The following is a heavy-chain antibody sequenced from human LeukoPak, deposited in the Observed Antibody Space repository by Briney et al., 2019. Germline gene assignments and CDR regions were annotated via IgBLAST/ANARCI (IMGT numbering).Heavy chain of an antibody. CDR1: GFTVSSNY. Sequence: GGSLRLSCAASGFTVSSNYMNWVRQAPGKGLEWVSVIYSGGSTYYADSVKGRFTISRHNSKNTLYLQMNSLRAEDTAVYYCAREGRSYSSSNWGQGTLVTVSS. V-gene: IGHV3-53*04. CDR2: IYSGGST. D-gene: IGHD6-6*01. J-gene: IGHJ4*02. CDR3: AREGRSYSSSN.